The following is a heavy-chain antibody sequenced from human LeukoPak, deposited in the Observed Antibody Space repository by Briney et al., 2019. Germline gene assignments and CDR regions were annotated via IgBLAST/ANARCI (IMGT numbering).Heavy chain of an antibody. D-gene: IGHD3-10*01. CDR1: GFTFSSYS. CDR3: ARDGGIYYGSGSFPYYFDS. CDR2: MSRSSSYI. J-gene: IGHJ4*02. Sequence: PGGSLRLSCAASGFTFSSYSMNWVRQAPGKGLEWVSSMSRSSSYIYYADSVKGRFTISRDNEKNSLFLQVNSLRAEDTAVYYCARDGGIYYGSGSFPYYFDSWGQGTLVTVSS. V-gene: IGHV3-21*01.